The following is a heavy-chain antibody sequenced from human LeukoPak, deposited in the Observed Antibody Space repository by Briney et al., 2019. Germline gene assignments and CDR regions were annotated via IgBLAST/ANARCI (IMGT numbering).Heavy chain of an antibody. Sequence: SETLSLTCAVYGGSFSGYYWSWIRQPPGKGLEWIGEINHSGSTNYNPSLKSRVTISVDTSKNQFSLKLSSVTAADTAVYYCARSNLYCSGGSCYSSWFDPWGQGTLVTVSS. CDR3: ARSNLYCSGGSCYSSWFDP. CDR1: GGSFSGYY. J-gene: IGHJ5*02. V-gene: IGHV4-34*01. CDR2: INHSGST. D-gene: IGHD2-15*01.